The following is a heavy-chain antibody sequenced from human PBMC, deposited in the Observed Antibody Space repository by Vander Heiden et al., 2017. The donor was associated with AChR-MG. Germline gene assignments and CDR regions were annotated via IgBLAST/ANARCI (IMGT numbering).Heavy chain of an antibody. CDR2: ISWNSGSI. CDR3: AKSIAARRYWYFDL. D-gene: IGHD6-6*01. Sequence: EVQLVESGGGLVQPGRSLRLSCAASGFTFDDYAMHWVRQAPGKGLEWVSSISWNSGSIGYADSVKGRFTISRDNAKNSLYLQMNSLRAEDTALYYCAKSIAARRYWYFDLWGRGTLVTVSS. V-gene: IGHV3-9*01. CDR1: GFTFDDYA. J-gene: IGHJ2*01.